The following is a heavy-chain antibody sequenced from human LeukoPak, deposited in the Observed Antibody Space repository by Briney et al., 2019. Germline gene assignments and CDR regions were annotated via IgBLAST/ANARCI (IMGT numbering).Heavy chain of an antibody. CDR1: GYTFTSYG. CDR2: ISAYNGNT. V-gene: IGHV1-18*01. J-gene: IGHJ5*02. D-gene: IGHD3-3*01. CDR3: ARTRPFTIFGVVRARGYWFDP. Sequence: GASVKVSCKASGYTFTSYGISWVRQAPGQGLEWMGWISAYNGNTNYAQKLQGRVTMTTDTSTSTAYMELRSLRSDDTAVYYCARTRPFTIFGVVRARGYWFDPWGQGTLVTVSS.